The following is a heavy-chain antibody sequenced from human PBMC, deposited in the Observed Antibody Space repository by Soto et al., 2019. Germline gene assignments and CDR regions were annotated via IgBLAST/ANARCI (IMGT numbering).Heavy chain of an antibody. J-gene: IGHJ6*04. CDR3: ARVSASIVVVPDYGMDV. CDR2: ISGKNGNT. D-gene: IGHD2-2*01. Sequence: ASVKVSCKASGYTFISHGISWVRQAPGQGLEWMGWISGKNGNTNYAQKFQGRVTLTTDTSTSTAYLELRSLRSDDTAVYYCARVSASIVVVPDYGMDVWGKGTTVTVS. CDR1: GYTFISHG. V-gene: IGHV1-18*04.